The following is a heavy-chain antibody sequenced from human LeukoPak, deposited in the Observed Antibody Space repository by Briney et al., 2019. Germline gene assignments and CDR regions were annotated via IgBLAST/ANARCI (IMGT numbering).Heavy chain of an antibody. J-gene: IGHJ4*02. CDR1: GFTFSSYP. CDR3: ARDTSSGWSFDQ. D-gene: IGHD6-19*01. Sequence: GGSLRLSCAASGFTFSSYPMHWVRQAPGKGLEFVSSILGNGAPSAYANSVEGRFTISRDNSKNTLYLQMGSLRAENMGVYYCARDTSSGWSFDQWGQGTLVTVSS. V-gene: IGHV3-64*01. CDR2: ILGNGAPS.